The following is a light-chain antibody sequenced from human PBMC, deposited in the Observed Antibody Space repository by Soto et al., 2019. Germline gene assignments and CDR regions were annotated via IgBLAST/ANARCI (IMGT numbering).Light chain of an antibody. Sequence: ILMRQPPATLSASPGERATLSCRASQSVSSNLAWYQQKLGQAPRLLIYGASTRATGIPARFSGSGSGTEFILTISSLQSEDFAVYYCQQYNNWPPLTLGQGTRLKI. J-gene: IGKJ5*01. CDR1: QSVSSN. V-gene: IGKV3D-15*01. CDR3: QQYNNWPPLT. CDR2: GAS.